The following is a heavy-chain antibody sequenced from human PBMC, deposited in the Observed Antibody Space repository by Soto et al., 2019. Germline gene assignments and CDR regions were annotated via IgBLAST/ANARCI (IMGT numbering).Heavy chain of an antibody. CDR1: GFTFSGSA. CDR2: IRRRAKNYAS. V-gene: IGHV3-73*02. D-gene: IGHD3-22*01. Sequence: EVQLVESGGDLVQPGGSLKLSCAASGFTFSGSAMHWVRQASGKGLEWVGHIRRRAKNYASVYAASVKGRFIISRDDSKNMAFMQMSSLKTDVTSVYYCTSTFDGSDYFSPDFDDWGQGTLVTVSS. CDR3: TSTFDGSDYFSPDFDD. J-gene: IGHJ4*02.